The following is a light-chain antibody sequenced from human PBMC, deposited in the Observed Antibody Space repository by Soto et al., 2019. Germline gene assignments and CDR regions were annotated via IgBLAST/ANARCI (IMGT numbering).Light chain of an antibody. CDR2: DVN. CDR1: SSDIGAYIY. CDR3: TSWTTSTTMI. J-gene: IGLJ2*01. Sequence: QSALTQPASVSGSPGQSITISCTGTSSDIGAYIYVSWYQQHPGKAPKLMIYDVNIRPSGVSNRFSGSKSGNTASLTISGLQAEDEADYYCTSWTTSTTMIFGGGTKLTVL. V-gene: IGLV2-14*03.